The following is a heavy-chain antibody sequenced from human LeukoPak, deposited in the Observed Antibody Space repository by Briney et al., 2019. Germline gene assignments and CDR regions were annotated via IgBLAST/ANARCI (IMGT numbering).Heavy chain of an antibody. CDR3: AKGPRWQIHPPGPGY. V-gene: IGHV3-23*01. CDR2: ISGSGGGT. Sequence: PGGSLRLSCAASGFTFSSYAMSWVRQAPGKGLEWVSAISGSGGGTYYADSVKGRFTISRDNSKNTLYLQMNSLRAEDTAVYYCAKGPRWQIHPPGPGYWGQGTLVTVSS. CDR1: GFTFSSYA. J-gene: IGHJ4*02. D-gene: IGHD4-23*01.